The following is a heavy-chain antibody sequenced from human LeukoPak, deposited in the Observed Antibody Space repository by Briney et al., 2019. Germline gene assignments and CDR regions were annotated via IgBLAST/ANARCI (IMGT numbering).Heavy chain of an antibody. CDR1: GFTFSSYP. J-gene: IGHJ4*02. Sequence: GGALRLSCAASGFTFSSYPMHWVRPPPGKGLEWVAVISYDGCNKYFADSVKGRFTISRDNSKHTLYLPMNNLRAEDTDGYFCARVSVGATSDYWGQETLVTVSS. CDR2: ISYDGCNK. CDR3: ARVSVGATSDY. V-gene: IGHV3-30-3*01. D-gene: IGHD1-26*01.